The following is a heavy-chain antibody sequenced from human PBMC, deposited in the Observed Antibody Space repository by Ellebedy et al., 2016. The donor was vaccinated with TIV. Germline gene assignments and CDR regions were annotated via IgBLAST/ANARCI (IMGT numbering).Heavy chain of an antibody. D-gene: IGHD5-24*01. CDR1: GFTFSTYS. CDR3: AREGRDGYNPYFDY. J-gene: IGHJ4*02. V-gene: IGHV3-48*02. Sequence: GESLKISCAASGFTFSTYSMAWVRQTPGKGLEWVSYMSSSTGDKYYPDSVKGRFTISRVNAENSLYLQKNSLRDEDTALYYCAREGRDGYNPYFDYWGQGILVTVSS. CDR2: MSSSTGDK.